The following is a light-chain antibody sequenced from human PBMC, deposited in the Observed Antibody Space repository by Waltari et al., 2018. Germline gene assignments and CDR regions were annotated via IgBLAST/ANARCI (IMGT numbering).Light chain of an antibody. CDR2: GDS. CDR3: QSFDSSLIADVI. Sequence: QSVLTQPPSVSAAPRQRITLSCTGSTPNSGTRYDLHWYQQFPGTPPKLLIFGDSNRPSGVPDRFSGSKSGTSASLAITGLQAEDEADYYCQSFDSSLIADVIFGGGTKLTVL. CDR1: TPNSGTRYD. V-gene: IGLV1-40*01. J-gene: IGLJ2*01.